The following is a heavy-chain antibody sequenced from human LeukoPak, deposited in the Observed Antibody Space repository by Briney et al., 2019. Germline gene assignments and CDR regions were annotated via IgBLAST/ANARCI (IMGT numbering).Heavy chain of an antibody. D-gene: IGHD2-8*02. CDR3: AKDPAYCNFGH. V-gene: IGHV3-23*01. CDR1: GFIFSSYA. J-gene: IGHJ1*01. Sequence: GGSLRLSCAASGFIFSSYAMSWVRQAPGEGLEWVSGISSSGGNTHYVDSVKGRFTISRDNSKNTLYLQMNSLRAEDTAVYYCAKDPAYCNFGHWGQGTLVTVSS. CDR2: ISSSGGNT.